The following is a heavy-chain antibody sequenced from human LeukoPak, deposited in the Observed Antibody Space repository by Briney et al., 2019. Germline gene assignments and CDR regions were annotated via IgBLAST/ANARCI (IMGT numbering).Heavy chain of an antibody. V-gene: IGHV4-34*01. D-gene: IGHD5-18*01. CDR3: ARRRGYSYAWFDY. Sequence: PSETLSLTCAVYGGSFSGYYWSWIRQPPGKGLEWIGEINHSGSTNYNPSLKSRVTISVDTSKNQFSPKLSSVTAADTAVYYCARRRGYSYAWFDYWGQGTLVTVSS. CDR2: INHSGST. J-gene: IGHJ4*02. CDR1: GGSFSGYY.